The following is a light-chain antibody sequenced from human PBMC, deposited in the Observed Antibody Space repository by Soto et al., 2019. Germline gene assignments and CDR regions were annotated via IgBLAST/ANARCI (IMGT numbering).Light chain of an antibody. J-gene: IGKJ5*01. CDR2: TAS. Sequence: DIQITQSRSSLSASDGDNATITCRPPQAINNYLAWYQQKPGKPTVLLIYTASTLKPGVPSRFSGSGAGTDFTLTISSLQPEDFATYYCQQSYSTPITFGQGTRLEI. CDR3: QQSYSTPIT. CDR1: QAINNY. V-gene: IGKV1-27*01.